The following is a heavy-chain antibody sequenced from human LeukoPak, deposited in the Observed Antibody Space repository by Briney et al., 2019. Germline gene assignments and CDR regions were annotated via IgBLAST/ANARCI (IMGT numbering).Heavy chain of an antibody. CDR3: ATDHGFHCGAYCDY. D-gene: IGHD4-17*01. CDR2: ISYDGSNK. Sequence: GRSLRLSCAASGFTFNSFGMHWVRQAPGKGLEWVAVISYDGSNKYSADSVKGRLTISRDNSKNTLYLQMNSLRPEDTAVYYCATDHGFHCGAYCDYWGQGTLVTVSS. V-gene: IGHV3-30*03. J-gene: IGHJ4*02. CDR1: GFTFNSFG.